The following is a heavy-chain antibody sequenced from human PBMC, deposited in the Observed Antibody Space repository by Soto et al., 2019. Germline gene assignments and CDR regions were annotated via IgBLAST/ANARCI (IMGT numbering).Heavy chain of an antibody. CDR1: GYTFTSYD. CDR3: ARTIYADNVDY. V-gene: IGHV1-8*01. CDR2: MNPNSGNT. J-gene: IGHJ4*02. Sequence: QVQLVQSGAEVKKPGASVKVSCKASGYTFTSYDINWVRQATGQGLEWMGWMNPNSGNTGYAQKFQGRVTMTRNTSLSTAYMEPCGLRSEDTAVYYCARTIYADNVDYWGQGTLVTVSS. D-gene: IGHD4-17*01.